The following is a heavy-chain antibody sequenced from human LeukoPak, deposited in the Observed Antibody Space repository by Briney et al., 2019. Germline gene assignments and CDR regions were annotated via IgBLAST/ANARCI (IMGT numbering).Heavy chain of an antibody. Sequence: SETLSLTCTVSGGSISSYYWSRIRQPPGKGLEWIGYIYYSGSTNYNPSLKSRVTISVDTSKNQFSLKLSSVTAADTAVYYCAREGRGSSGWFTHFDYWGQGTLVTVSS. D-gene: IGHD6-19*01. J-gene: IGHJ4*02. CDR2: IYYSGST. CDR1: GGSISSYY. V-gene: IGHV4-59*01. CDR3: AREGRGSSGWFTHFDY.